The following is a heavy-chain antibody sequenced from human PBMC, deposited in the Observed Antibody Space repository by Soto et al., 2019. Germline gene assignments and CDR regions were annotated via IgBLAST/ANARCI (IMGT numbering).Heavy chain of an antibody. V-gene: IGHV4-34*01. J-gene: IGHJ4*02. CDR1: GGSFSGYY. D-gene: IGHD2-2*01. Sequence: QVQLQQWGAGLLKPSETLSLTCAVYGGSFSGYYWSWIRQPPGKGLEWIGEINHSGSTNYNPSLKSRVTISVDTSKNQFSLKLSSVTAADTAVYYCARDRSRAQVYWGQGTLVTSPQ. CDR3: ARDRSRAQVY. CDR2: INHSGST.